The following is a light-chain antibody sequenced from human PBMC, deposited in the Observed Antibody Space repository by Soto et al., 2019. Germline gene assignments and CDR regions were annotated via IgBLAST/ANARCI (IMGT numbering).Light chain of an antibody. Sequence: QSALTQPPSASGSPGQSVTISCTGTSSDVGGYNYVSWYQQHPGKAPKLMISEINKRPSGVPDRFSGSKSGNTASLTVSGLQAEDEADYYCSSYAVSSTHVVFGGGTKLTVL. CDR3: SSYAVSSTHVV. V-gene: IGLV2-8*01. CDR1: SSDVGGYNY. CDR2: EIN. J-gene: IGLJ2*01.